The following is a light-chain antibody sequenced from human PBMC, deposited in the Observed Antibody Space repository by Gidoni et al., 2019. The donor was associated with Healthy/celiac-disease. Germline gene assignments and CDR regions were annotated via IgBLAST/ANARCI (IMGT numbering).Light chain of an antibody. CDR3: QQYGSSPLT. J-gene: IGKJ4*01. V-gene: IGKV3-20*01. CDR1: QSVSSSY. CDR2: GAS. Sequence: EIVLPQSPGTPSLSTGERATLSCRVSQSVSSSYLAWYQQKPGQAPRLLIYGASSRATGIPDRVSGSGSGTDFTLTISRLEPEDFAVYYCQQYGSSPLTFGGGTKVEIK.